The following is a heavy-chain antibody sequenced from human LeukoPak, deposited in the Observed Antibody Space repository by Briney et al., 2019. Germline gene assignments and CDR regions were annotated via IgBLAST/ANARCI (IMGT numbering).Heavy chain of an antibody. J-gene: IGHJ6*03. CDR1: GGTFSSYA. CDR3: ARGPIGYCSGGSCYYYYMDV. V-gene: IGHV1-69*05. CDR2: IIPIFGTA. D-gene: IGHD2-15*01. Sequence: SVKVSCKASGGTFSSYAISWVRQAPGQGLEWMGRIIPIFGTANYAQKFQGRVTITTDESTSTAYMELSSLRSEDTAVHYCARGPIGYCSGGSCYYYYMDVWGKGTTVTVSS.